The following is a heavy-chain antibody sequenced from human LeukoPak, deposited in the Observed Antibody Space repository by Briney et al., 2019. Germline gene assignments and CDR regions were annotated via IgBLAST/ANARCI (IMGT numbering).Heavy chain of an antibody. Sequence: PGGSLRLSCAASGFTFSSYSMNWVRQAPGKGLEWVSSISSSSSYIYYADSVKGRSTISRDNAKNSLYLQMNSLRAEDTAVYYCASLRVGYGGNSWGQGTLVTVSS. J-gene: IGHJ4*02. V-gene: IGHV3-21*01. CDR1: GFTFSSYS. CDR3: ASLRVGYGGNS. CDR2: ISSSSSYI. D-gene: IGHD4-23*01.